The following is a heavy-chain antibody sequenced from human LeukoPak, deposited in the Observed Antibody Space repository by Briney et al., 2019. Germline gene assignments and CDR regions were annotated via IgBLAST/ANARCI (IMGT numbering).Heavy chain of an antibody. D-gene: IGHD2-2*01. CDR3: ARGAVVPAAMSPYYYYGMDV. CDR1: GYTFTSYD. J-gene: IGHJ6*02. CDR2: MNPNSGNT. V-gene: IGHV1-8*01. Sequence: ASVKVSCKASGYTFTSYDINWVRQATGPGLEWMGWMNPNSGNTGYAQKFQGRVTMTRNTSISTAYMELSSLRSEDTAVYYCARGAVVPAAMSPYYYYGMDVWGQGTTVTVSS.